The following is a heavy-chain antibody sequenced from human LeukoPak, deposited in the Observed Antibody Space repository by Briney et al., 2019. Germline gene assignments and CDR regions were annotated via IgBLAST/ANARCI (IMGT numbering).Heavy chain of an antibody. D-gene: IGHD6-19*01. CDR1: GFTFSSYA. CDR3: AKVWPRGIAVAGTEDY. Sequence: GGSLRLSCAASGFTFSSYAMSWVRQAPGKGLEWVSAISGSGGSTYYADSVKGRFTISRDNSKNTLYLQMNSLRAEDTAVYYCAKVWPRGIAVAGTEDYWGQGTLVTVSS. CDR2: ISGSGGST. V-gene: IGHV3-23*01. J-gene: IGHJ4*02.